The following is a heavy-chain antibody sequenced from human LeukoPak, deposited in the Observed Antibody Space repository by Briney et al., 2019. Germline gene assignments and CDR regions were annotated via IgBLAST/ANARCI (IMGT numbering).Heavy chain of an antibody. CDR1: GGSISNYY. D-gene: IGHD1-26*01. Sequence: SETLSLTCRISGGSISNYYWSWIRQPPGKGLEWIGYIYHSGTTNYSPPLKGRATLSVDTSKNQISLRLSSVTAADTAVYFCARVDSGTYYMPFDYWGQGSLVTVSS. J-gene: IGHJ4*02. CDR2: IYHSGTT. CDR3: ARVDSGTYYMPFDY. V-gene: IGHV4-59*01.